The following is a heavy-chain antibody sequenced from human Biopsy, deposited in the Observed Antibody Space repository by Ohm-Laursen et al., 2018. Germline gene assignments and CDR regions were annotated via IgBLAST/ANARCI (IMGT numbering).Heavy chain of an antibody. CDR3: RAVAGEAFDL. CDR1: GFTFSSYS. J-gene: IGHJ3*01. Sequence: GSLRLSCAASGFTFSSYSMSWVRQPPGKGLEWVSAISGSAASTYYSDSVKGRFTISRDNSKNMTYLQMNSLRADDTALYYCRAVAGEAFDLWGQGTMVTVSS. D-gene: IGHD6-19*01. CDR2: ISGSAAST. V-gene: IGHV3-23*01.